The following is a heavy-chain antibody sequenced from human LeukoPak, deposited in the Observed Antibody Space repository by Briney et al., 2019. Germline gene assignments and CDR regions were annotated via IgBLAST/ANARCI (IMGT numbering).Heavy chain of an antibody. Sequence: ASVKVSCKASGYTFTSYYMHWVRQAPGQGLEWMGIINPSGGSTSYAQKFQGRVTMTRDTSTSTVYMELSSLRFEDTAVYYCARVGVRGGYFDYWGQGTLVTVSS. J-gene: IGHJ4*02. CDR3: ARVGVRGGYFDY. CDR1: GYTFTSYY. V-gene: IGHV1-46*01. D-gene: IGHD3-10*01. CDR2: INPSGGST.